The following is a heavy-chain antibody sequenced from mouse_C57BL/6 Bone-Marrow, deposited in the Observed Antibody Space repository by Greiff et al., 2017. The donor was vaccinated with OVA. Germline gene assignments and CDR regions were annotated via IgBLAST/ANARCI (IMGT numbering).Heavy chain of an antibody. V-gene: IGHV1-62-2*01. D-gene: IGHD1-1*01. Sequence: QVQLQQSGAELVKPGASVKLSCKASGYTFTEYTIHWVKQRSGQGLEWIGWFYPGSGSIKYNEKFKDKATLTADKSSSTVYMELSRLTSEDTAVYFGARHEEGTSYYGSSPYWYFDVWGTGTTVTVSS. CDR3: ARHEEGTSYYGSSPYWYFDV. CDR1: GYTFTEYT. CDR2: FYPGSGSI. J-gene: IGHJ1*03.